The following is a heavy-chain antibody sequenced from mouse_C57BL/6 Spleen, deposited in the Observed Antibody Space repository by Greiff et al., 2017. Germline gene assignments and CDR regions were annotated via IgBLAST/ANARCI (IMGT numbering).Heavy chain of an antibody. V-gene: IGHV1-59*01. D-gene: IGHD5-1*01. CDR1: GYTFTSYW. CDR2: IDPSDSYT. Sequence: VQLQQPGAELVRPGTSVKLSCKASGYTFTSYWMHWVKQRPGQGLEWIGVIDPSDSYTNYNQKFKGKATLTVDTSSSTAYMQLSSLTSEDSEVYYCEWTSTSADAMDYWGQGTSVTVSS. J-gene: IGHJ4*01. CDR3: EWTSTSADAMDY.